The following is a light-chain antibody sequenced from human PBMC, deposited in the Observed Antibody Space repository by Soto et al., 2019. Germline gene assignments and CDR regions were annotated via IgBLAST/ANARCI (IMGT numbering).Light chain of an antibody. CDR2: EDN. J-gene: IGLJ2*01. CDR1: SNDVGNYDV. V-gene: IGLV2-23*01. Sequence: QSALTQPASVSGSPGQSVTISCTGTSNDVGNYDVVSWYQHHPGKAPKLLIHEDNQRPSGVSDRFSASKSGNTASLTISGLQTGDEAEYYCCSYAGSSTWVFGGGTKLTVL. CDR3: CSYAGSSTWV.